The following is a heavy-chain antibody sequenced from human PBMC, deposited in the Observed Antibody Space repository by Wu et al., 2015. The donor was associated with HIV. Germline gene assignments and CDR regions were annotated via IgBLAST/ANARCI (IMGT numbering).Heavy chain of an antibody. J-gene: IGHJ4*02. V-gene: IGHV1-2*02. D-gene: IGHD2-8*01. CDR2: INPNSGGT. CDR1: GYTFTGYY. CDR3: LTALDGVAY. Sequence: QVQLVQSGAEVKKPGASVKASCKASGYTFTGYYMHWLRQAPGQGPEWMGWINPNSGGTNFAQKFQDRATLTRDASISTAYMEMRGLRSDDTAIYFCLTALDGVAYWGQGTLVTVSS.